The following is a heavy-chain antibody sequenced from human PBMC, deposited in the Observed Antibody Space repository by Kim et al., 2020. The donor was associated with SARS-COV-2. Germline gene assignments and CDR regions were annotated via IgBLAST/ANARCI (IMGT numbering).Heavy chain of an antibody. Sequence: SETLSLTCTVSGVSISSYYWSWIRQPPGKGLEYIGYIYYSGSANHNPSLKSRVTISIDMSKNQFSLKLTSVTAADTAVYYCARSGYDSIDYWGQGTLVTV. CDR3: ARSGYDSIDY. CDR2: IYYSGSA. J-gene: IGHJ4*02. V-gene: IGHV4-59*01. D-gene: IGHD5-12*01. CDR1: GVSISSYY.